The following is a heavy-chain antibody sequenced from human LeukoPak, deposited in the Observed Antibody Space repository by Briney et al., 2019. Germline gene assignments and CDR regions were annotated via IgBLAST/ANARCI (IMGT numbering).Heavy chain of an antibody. Sequence: TSETLSLTCAVYGGSFSGYYWSWIRQPPGKGLEWIAYIYYSGATNYNPSLKSRVTISVDTSKNQFSLKVSSVTAADTAVYYCARSRKSSGGYIDYWGQGTLVSVSS. J-gene: IGHJ4*02. CDR1: GGSFSGYY. V-gene: IGHV4-59*01. CDR3: ARSRKSSGGYIDY. D-gene: IGHD3-22*01. CDR2: IYYSGAT.